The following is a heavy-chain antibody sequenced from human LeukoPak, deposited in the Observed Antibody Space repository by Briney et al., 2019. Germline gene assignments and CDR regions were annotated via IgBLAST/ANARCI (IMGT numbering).Heavy chain of an antibody. Sequence: SETLSLTCSVSGASVSTTAYFWNWIRQPAGEGLEWIGRIYASGNTHYNPSLKSRVTMSLDTSKNQFSLTMNSVSAADSAVYFCASYREAYDLYPHGLDVWGRGTVVTVSS. CDR1: GASVSTTAYF. D-gene: IGHD5-24*01. CDR2: IYASGNT. CDR3: ASYREAYDLYPHGLDV. V-gene: IGHV4-61*02. J-gene: IGHJ3*01.